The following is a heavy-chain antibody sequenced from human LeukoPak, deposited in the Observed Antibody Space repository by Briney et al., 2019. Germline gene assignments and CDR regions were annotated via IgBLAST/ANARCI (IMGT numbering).Heavy chain of an antibody. V-gene: IGHV1-2*02. Sequence: GASVKVSCKASGYTFTGYYMHWVRQAPGQGLEWMGWINPNSGGTNYAQKFQGRVTMTRDTSISTAYMELSRLRSDDTAVYYCAREAWIAVAGRIDSGMDVWGQGTTVTVSS. J-gene: IGHJ6*02. CDR2: INPNSGGT. CDR1: GYTFTGYY. D-gene: IGHD6-19*01. CDR3: AREAWIAVAGRIDSGMDV.